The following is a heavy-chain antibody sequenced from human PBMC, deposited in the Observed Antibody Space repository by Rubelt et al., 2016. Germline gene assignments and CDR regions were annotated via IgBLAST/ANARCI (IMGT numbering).Heavy chain of an antibody. D-gene: IGHD6-13*01. CDR2: IYYSGST. CDR1: GGSISSSSYY. CDR3: ARVGKAAAGSLGVLELFDY. V-gene: IGHV4-39*07. Sequence: QLQLQESGPGLVKPSETLSLTCTVSGGSISSSSYYWGWIRQPPGKGLEWIGSIYYSGSTYYNPSPKGRGPISVDTSKTQFSLKLSSVTAADTAVYYCARVGKAAAGSLGVLELFDYWGQGTLVTVSS. J-gene: IGHJ4*02.